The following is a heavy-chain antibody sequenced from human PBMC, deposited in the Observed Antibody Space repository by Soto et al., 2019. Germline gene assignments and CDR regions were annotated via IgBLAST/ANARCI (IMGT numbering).Heavy chain of an antibody. CDR1: GGSISSYY. J-gene: IGHJ5*02. CDR3: ARGKTYYDILTGYYNCCFDP. V-gene: IGHV4-59*01. D-gene: IGHD3-9*01. Sequence: QVQLQESGPGLVKPSETLSLTCTVSGGSISSYYWSWIRQPPGKGLEWIGYIYYSGSTNYNPSLKSRVTISVDTSKNQFSLKLSSVTAADTAVYYCARGKTYYDILTGYYNCCFDPWGQGTLVTVSS. CDR2: IYYSGST.